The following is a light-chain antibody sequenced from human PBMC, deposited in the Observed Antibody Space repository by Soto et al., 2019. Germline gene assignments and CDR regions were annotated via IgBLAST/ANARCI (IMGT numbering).Light chain of an antibody. CDR1: QSLRSK. CDR2: DAS. Sequence: EIVMTQSPATLSVSPGDGATLSCRASQSLRSKLAWYQHKPGQSPRLLIYDASTRATGIPARFSGSGSGTECTLTISSLQSEDFAIYFCQQYVDWPVITFGGGTKVEIK. V-gene: IGKV3-15*01. CDR3: QQYVDWPVIT. J-gene: IGKJ4*01.